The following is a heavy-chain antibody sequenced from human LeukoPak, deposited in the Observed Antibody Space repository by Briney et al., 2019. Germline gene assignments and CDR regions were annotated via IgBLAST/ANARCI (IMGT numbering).Heavy chain of an antibody. J-gene: IGHJ6*03. CDR3: ARYSSGYYYGDYYYYYMDV. CDR2: INPSGGST. V-gene: IGHV1-46*01. CDR1: GYTFTSYY. Sequence: ASVKVSCKASGYTFTSYYTHWVRQAPGQGLEWMGIINPSGGSTSYAQKFQGRVTMTRDMSTSTAYMELRSLRSDDTAVYYCARYSSGYYYGDYYYYYMDVWGKGTTVTISS. D-gene: IGHD3-22*01.